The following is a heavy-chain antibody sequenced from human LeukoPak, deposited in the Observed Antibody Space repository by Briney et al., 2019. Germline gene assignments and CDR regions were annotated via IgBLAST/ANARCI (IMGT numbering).Heavy chain of an antibody. D-gene: IGHD6-13*01. CDR2: INHSGST. J-gene: IGHJ4*02. CDR1: GGSFSGYY. Sequence: SETLSLTCAVYGGSFSGYYWSWIRQPPGKGLEWIGEINHSGSTNYNPSLKSRVTISVDTSKNQFSLKLSSVTAADTAVYYCARVGSSSWYRPFDCWGQGTLVTVSS. CDR3: ARVGSSSWYRPFDC. V-gene: IGHV4-34*01.